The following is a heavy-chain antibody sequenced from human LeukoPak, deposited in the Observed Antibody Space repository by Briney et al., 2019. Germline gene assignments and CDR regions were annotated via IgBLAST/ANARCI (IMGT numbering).Heavy chain of an antibody. CDR3: ARTPYSGSHFDY. J-gene: IGHJ4*02. CDR1: GGSFSGYY. D-gene: IGHD1-26*01. V-gene: IGHV4-34*01. CDR2: INHSGST. Sequence: SETLSLTCAVYGGSFSGYYWSWIRQPPGKGLKWIGEINHSGSTNYNPSLKSRVTISVDTSKNQFSLKLGSVTAADTAVYYCARTPYSGSHFDYWGQGTLVTVSS.